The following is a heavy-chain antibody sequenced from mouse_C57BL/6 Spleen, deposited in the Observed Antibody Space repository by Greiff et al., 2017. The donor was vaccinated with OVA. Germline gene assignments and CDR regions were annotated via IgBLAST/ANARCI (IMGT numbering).Heavy chain of an antibody. Sequence: EVQLQQSGAELVRPGASVKLSCTASGFNIKDYYMHWVKQRPEQGLEWIGRIDPEDGDTEYAPKFQGKATMTADTSSNTAYLQLSSLTSEDTAVYYCTKGHYGETWFAYWGQGTLVTVSA. V-gene: IGHV14-1*01. D-gene: IGHD2-13*01. CDR2: IDPEDGDT. CDR1: GFNIKDYY. CDR3: TKGHYGETWFAY. J-gene: IGHJ3*01.